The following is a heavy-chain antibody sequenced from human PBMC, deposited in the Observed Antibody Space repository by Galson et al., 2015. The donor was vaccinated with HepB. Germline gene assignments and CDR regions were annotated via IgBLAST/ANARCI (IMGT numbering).Heavy chain of an antibody. V-gene: IGHV3-23*01. CDR1: GFTFSSYA. D-gene: IGHD3-3*01. CDR2: ISGSGGST. CDR3: AKDLDYDFWSGYSLDY. J-gene: IGHJ4*02. Sequence: SLRLSCAASGFTFSSYAMSWVRQAPGKGLEWVSAISGSGGSTHYADSVKGRFTISRDNSKNTLYLQMNSLRAEDTAVYYCAKDLDYDFWSGYSLDYWGQGTLVTVSS.